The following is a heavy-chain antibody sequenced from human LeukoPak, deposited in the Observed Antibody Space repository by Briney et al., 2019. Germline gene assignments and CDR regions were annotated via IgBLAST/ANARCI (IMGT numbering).Heavy chain of an antibody. CDR3: AREVYSYGIVPQYYFDY. CDR2: IIPIFGTA. J-gene: IGHJ4*02. CDR1: GGTFSSYA. D-gene: IGHD5-18*01. Sequence: SVKVSCKASGGTFSSYAISWVRQAPGQGLEWMGRIIPIFGTANYAQKFQGRVTITTDESTSTAYMELSSLRSEDTAVYYCAREVYSYGIVPQYYFDYWGQGTLVTVSS. V-gene: IGHV1-69*05.